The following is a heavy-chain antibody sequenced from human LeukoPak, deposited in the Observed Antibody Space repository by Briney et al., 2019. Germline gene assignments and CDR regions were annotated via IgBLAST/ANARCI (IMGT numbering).Heavy chain of an antibody. Sequence: SVRVSCKASGGTFSSYAISWVRQAPGQGLEWMGGSIPIFGTANYAQKFQGRVTITADESTRTAYMELSSLRSEDTAVYYCARDIGSGSYTPHNWFDPWGQGTLVTVSS. V-gene: IGHV1-69*01. CDR2: SIPIFGTA. D-gene: IGHD3-10*01. J-gene: IGHJ5*02. CDR3: ARDIGSGSYTPHNWFDP. CDR1: GGTFSSYA.